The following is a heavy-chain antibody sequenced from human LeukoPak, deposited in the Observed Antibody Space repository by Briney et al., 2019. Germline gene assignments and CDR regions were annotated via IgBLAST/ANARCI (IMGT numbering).Heavy chain of an antibody. CDR1: GGSISSYY. CDR3: ARGSGWYYWFDP. CDR2: IYYSGST. Sequence: SETLSLTCTVSGGSISSYYWSWIRQPPGKGLEWIGYIYYSGSTNYNPSLKSRVTITVDTSKNQFSLKLSSVTAADTAVYYCARGSGWYYWFDPWGQGTLVTVSS. V-gene: IGHV4-59*01. D-gene: IGHD6-19*01. J-gene: IGHJ5*02.